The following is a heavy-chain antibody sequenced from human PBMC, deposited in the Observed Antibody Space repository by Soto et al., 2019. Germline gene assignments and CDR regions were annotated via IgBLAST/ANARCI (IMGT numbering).Heavy chain of an antibody. V-gene: IGHV5-10-1*01. CDR2: IDPSDSYT. Sequence: EVQLVQSGAEVKKPGESLRISCKGSGYSFTSYWISWVRQMPGKGLAWMGRIDPSDSYTNYSPSFQGHVPISADKSISTAYLQWSSLKASDTAMYYCAIIAMVRGVPTYGMAVWGQGTTVTVSS. J-gene: IGHJ6*02. CDR3: AIIAMVRGVPTYGMAV. CDR1: GYSFTSYW. D-gene: IGHD3-10*01.